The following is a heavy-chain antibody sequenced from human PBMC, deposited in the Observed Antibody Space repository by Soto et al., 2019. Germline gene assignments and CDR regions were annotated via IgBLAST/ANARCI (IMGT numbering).Heavy chain of an antibody. Sequence: GGSLRLSCATSGFTFTRYGMHWVRQAPGKGLDWVAVISSDGGNKYYVDSVRGRFTISRDNSNNTLFLEMKSLRVDDTAVYYCAKVQFGRDILSNSMDFWGQGTTVTVSS. CDR3: AKVQFGRDILSNSMDF. D-gene: IGHD3-16*01. CDR2: ISSDGGNK. CDR1: GFTFTRYG. J-gene: IGHJ6*02. V-gene: IGHV3-30*18.